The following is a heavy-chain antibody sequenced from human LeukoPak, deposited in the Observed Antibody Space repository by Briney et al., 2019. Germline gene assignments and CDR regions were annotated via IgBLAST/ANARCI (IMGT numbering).Heavy chain of an antibody. CDR3: AKDFIVVVPAVDY. CDR1: GFTFSSYG. J-gene: IGHJ4*02. Sequence: GGSLRLSCAASGFTFSSYGMHLVRQARGKGLEWVAFIRYDGSNKYYADSVKGRFTISRDNSKNTLYLQMNSLRAEDTAVYYCAKDFIVVVPAVDYWGQGTLVTVSS. D-gene: IGHD2-2*01. CDR2: IRYDGSNK. V-gene: IGHV3-30*02.